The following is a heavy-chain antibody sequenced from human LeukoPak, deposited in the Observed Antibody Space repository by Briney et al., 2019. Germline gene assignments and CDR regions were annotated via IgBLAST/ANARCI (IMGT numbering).Heavy chain of an antibody. D-gene: IGHD6-13*01. Sequence: GGSLRLSCAASGFTFDDYGMSWVRQAPGKGLEWVSGINWSGGSTGYADSVKGRFTISRDNAKNSLYLQMNSLRAEDTALYYCARRLVAAGTNWFDPWGQGTLVTVSS. CDR3: ARRLVAAGTNWFDP. V-gene: IGHV3-20*04. CDR1: GFTFDDYG. CDR2: INWSGGST. J-gene: IGHJ5*02.